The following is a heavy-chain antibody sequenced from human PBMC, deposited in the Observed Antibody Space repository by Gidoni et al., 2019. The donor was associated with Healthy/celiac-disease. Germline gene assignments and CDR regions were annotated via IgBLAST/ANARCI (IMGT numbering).Heavy chain of an antibody. CDR3: ARHRVSYYDFWSGYYYFDY. J-gene: IGHJ4*02. CDR1: GGSISSSSYY. V-gene: IGHV4-39*01. D-gene: IGHD3-3*01. CDR2: IYYSGST. Sequence: QLQLQESGPGLVKPSETLSLTCTVSGGSISSSSYYWGWIRQPPGKGLEWIGSIYYSGSTYYTPSLKSRVTISVDTSKNQFSLKLSSVTAADTAVYYCARHRVSYYDFWSGYYYFDYWGQGTLVTVSS.